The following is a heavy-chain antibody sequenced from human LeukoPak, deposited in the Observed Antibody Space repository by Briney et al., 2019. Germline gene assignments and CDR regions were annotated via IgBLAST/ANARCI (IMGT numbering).Heavy chain of an antibody. CDR2: FTGSGGNT. D-gene: IGHD3-10*01. J-gene: IGHJ4*02. Sequence: GGSLRLSCAASGFSFSNYAMSWVRRAPGKGLDWVAGFTGSGGNTYYADSVKGRFTISRDNSKNTLYLQMNSLRVEDTAVYYCAKSVASGSYYNNDYWGQGTLVTVSS. V-gene: IGHV3-23*01. CDR1: GFSFSNYA. CDR3: AKSVASGSYYNNDY.